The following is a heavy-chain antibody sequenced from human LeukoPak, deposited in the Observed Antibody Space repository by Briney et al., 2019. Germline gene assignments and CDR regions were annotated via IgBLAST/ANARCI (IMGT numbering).Heavy chain of an antibody. J-gene: IGHJ4*02. CDR1: GFTFDDYA. CDR2: ISWNSGSI. Sequence: GRSLRLSCAASGFTFDDYAVHWVRQAPGKGLEWVSGISWNSGSIGYADSVKGRFTISRDNAKNSLYLQMNSLRAEDTALYYCAKGTLPDYWGQGTLVTVSS. V-gene: IGHV3-9*01. CDR3: AKGTLPDY.